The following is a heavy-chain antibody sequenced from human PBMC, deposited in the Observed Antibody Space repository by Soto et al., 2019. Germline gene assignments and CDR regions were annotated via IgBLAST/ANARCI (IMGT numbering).Heavy chain of an antibody. CDR3: ARGVGAINYYYYGMEV. J-gene: IGHJ6*02. Sequence: ASVKVSCKASGYTFTGYYMHWVRQAPGQGLEWMGWINPNSGGTNYAQKFQGWVTMTRDTSISTAYMELSRLRSDDTAVYYCARGVGAINYYYYGMEVWGQGTTVTVSS. D-gene: IGHD1-26*01. CDR1: GYTFTGYY. CDR2: INPNSGGT. V-gene: IGHV1-2*04.